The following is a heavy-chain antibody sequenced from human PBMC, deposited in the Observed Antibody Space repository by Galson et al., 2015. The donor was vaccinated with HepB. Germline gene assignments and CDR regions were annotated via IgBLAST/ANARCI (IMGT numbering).Heavy chain of an antibody. CDR3: TKGPQNYGGNFYYGMDV. Sequence: SLRLSCAPSRFTFSNYVMSWVRQAPGKGLEWVSSISGSGGATYYADPVKGRFTTSRDNAKNTLYLQMNSLSAEDTAVYYCTKGPQNYGGNFYYGMDVWGQGTTVTVSS. V-gene: IGHV3-23*01. CDR2: ISGSGGAT. J-gene: IGHJ6*02. D-gene: IGHD4-23*01. CDR1: RFTFSNYV.